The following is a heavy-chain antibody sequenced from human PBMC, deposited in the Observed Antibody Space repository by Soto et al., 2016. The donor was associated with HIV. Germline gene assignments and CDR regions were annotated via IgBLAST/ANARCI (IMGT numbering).Heavy chain of an antibody. Sequence: EVQLVESGGGLVQPGGSLRLSCAASGFTFSSYWMSWVRQAPGKGLEWVANIKQDGSEKYYVDSVKGRFTISRDNAKNSLYLQMNSLRAEDTAVYYCARDHYDFWSGYDYYYMDVWGKGTTVTVSS. CDR3: ARDHYDFWSGYDYYYMDV. V-gene: IGHV3-7*01. CDR1: GFTFSSYW. J-gene: IGHJ6*03. CDR2: IKQDGSEK. D-gene: IGHD3-3*01.